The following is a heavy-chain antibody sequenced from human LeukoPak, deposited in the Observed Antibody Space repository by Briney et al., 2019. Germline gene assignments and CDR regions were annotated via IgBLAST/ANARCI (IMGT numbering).Heavy chain of an antibody. D-gene: IGHD5-18*01. V-gene: IGHV3-30*18. Sequence: GGSLRLSCAASGFTFSSYGMHRVRQAPGKGLEWVAVISYDGSNKYYADSVKGRFTISRDNSKNTLYLQMNSLRAEDTAVYYCAKGGTAMVFDYWGQGTLVTVSS. J-gene: IGHJ4*02. CDR1: GFTFSSYG. CDR3: AKGGTAMVFDY. CDR2: ISYDGSNK.